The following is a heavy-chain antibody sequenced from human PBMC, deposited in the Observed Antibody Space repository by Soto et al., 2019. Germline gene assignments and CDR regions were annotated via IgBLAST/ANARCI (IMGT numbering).Heavy chain of an antibody. CDR1: GCTFSSQA. V-gene: IGHV1-69*13. CDR3: AILPSPYDSSGYYPYYFDY. J-gene: IGHJ4*02. CDR2: IIPIFGTA. D-gene: IGHD3-22*01. Sequence: GSAVKASCKASGCTFSSQAIRCVRQAPGQVLAWMGGIIPIFGTANYAQKFQGRVAIAADESTSTAYMELSSLRSEDTAVYYCAILPSPYDSSGYYPYYFDYWGQGTLVTVSS.